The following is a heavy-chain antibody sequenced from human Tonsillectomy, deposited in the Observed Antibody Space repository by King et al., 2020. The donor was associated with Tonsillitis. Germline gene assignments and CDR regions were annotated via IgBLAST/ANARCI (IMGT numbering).Heavy chain of an antibody. J-gene: IGHJ3*02. V-gene: IGHV1-45*02. CDR1: GYTFTYRY. CDR2: ITPFNGNT. Sequence: QLVQSGAEVKKTGSSVKVSCKASGYTFTYRYLHLVRQAPGQALEWMGWITPFNGNTNYAQKFQDRVTITRDRSMSTAYMELSSLRSEDTAMYYCASHYYDSDNDAFDIWGQGTMVTVSS. CDR3: ASHYYDSDNDAFDI. D-gene: IGHD3-22*01.